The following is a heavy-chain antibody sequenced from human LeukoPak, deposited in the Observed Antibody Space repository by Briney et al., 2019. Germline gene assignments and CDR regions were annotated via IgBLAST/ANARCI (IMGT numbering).Heavy chain of an antibody. D-gene: IGHD2-2*01. CDR1: GYTFTRFG. J-gene: IGHJ5*02. V-gene: IGHV1-18*01. CDR2: ISGYNDNP. Sequence: ASVKVSCKASGYTFTRFGISWVRQAPGQGLEWMGWISGYNDNPHYAQSFQGRVTMTTDTSSSTAYMELRSLGSDDTAVYYCARVGRDCRDTRCTWSDWLDPWGQGTPVTVSS. CDR3: ARVGRDCRDTRCTWSDWLDP.